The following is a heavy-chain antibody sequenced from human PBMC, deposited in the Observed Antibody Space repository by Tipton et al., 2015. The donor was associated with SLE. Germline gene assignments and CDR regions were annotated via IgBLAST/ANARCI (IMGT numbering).Heavy chain of an antibody. CDR1: GYTFRSYS. V-gene: IGHV1-18*01. Sequence: QSGAEVKKPGASLKVSCKASGYTFRSYSISWVRQAPGQGLEWVGWISAYSGHTNYAQKFQGRVTLTTDASTNTGYMDLRSLRSDDTAIYYCARGSLGPDAFDIWGQGTVVAVS. J-gene: IGHJ3*02. CDR3: ARGSLGPDAFDI. CDR2: ISAYSGHT.